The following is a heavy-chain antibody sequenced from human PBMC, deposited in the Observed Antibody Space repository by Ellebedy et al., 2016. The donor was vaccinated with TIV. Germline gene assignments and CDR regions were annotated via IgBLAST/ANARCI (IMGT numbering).Heavy chain of an antibody. CDR2: IKQDGGEK. J-gene: IGHJ4*02. D-gene: IGHD6-19*01. CDR1: GFTFSSHW. CDR3: ARTLGSGSCY. Sequence: GESLKISXAASGFTFSSHWMHWVRQAPGKGLERVANIKQDGGEKYYVDSVKGRFTISRDNAKNSLYLQMNSLRAEDTAVYYCARTLGSGSCYWGQGTLVTVSS. V-gene: IGHV3-7*01.